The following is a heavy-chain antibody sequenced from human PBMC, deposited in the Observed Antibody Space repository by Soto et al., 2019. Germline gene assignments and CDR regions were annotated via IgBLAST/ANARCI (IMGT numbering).Heavy chain of an antibody. D-gene: IGHD3-10*01. V-gene: IGHV1-69*13. CDR1: GGTFSSYA. J-gene: IGHJ3*02. CDR3: ARDRDDKHGAFDI. Sequence: ASVKVSCKASGGTFSSYAISWVRQAPGQGLEWMGGIIPIFGTANYAQKFQGRVTITADESTSTAYMELGSLRSEDTAVYYCARDRDDKHGAFDIWGQGTMVNVSS. CDR2: IIPIFGTA.